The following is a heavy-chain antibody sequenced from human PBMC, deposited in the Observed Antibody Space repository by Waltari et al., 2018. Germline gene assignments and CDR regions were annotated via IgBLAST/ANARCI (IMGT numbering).Heavy chain of an antibody. D-gene: IGHD3-22*01. CDR2: IFYSGST. Sequence: QEQLQESGPGLVKPSQTLSLPCTFPGGSISRGDYYWSWIRQPPGKGLEWIGYIFYSGSTYYSPSLRSRIAMSVDTSKNQFSLNLTSVTAADTAVYYCARAYDSSGYYGYYFDYWGQGTLVTVSS. J-gene: IGHJ4*02. CDR1: GGSISRGDYY. V-gene: IGHV4-30-4*01. CDR3: ARAYDSSGYYGYYFDY.